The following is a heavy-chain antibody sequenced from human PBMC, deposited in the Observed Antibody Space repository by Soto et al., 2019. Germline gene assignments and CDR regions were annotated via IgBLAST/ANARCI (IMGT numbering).Heavy chain of an antibody. CDR1: GYTFTSYG. CDR2: ISAYNGNT. D-gene: IGHD3-22*01. V-gene: IGHV1-18*01. J-gene: IGHJ4*02. Sequence: ASVKVSCKASGYTFTSYGISWVRQAPGQGLEWMGWISAYNGNTNYAQKLQGRVTMTTDTSTSTAYMELRSLRSDDTAVYYCARAGYCYDSSGYPDYWGQGTLVTVSS. CDR3: ARAGYCYDSSGYPDY.